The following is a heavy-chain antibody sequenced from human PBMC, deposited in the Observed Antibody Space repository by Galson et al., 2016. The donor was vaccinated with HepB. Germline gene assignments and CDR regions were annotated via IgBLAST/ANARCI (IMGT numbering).Heavy chain of an antibody. CDR1: GFTFTNAY. V-gene: IGHV3-15*01. CDR2: IKSKTDGGTI. Sequence: SLRLSCAASGFTFTNAYMIWVRQAPGKGLEWIGRIKSKTDGGTIDYAAPVKGRFSISRDDSKNTLSLHMNGLKTEDTAVYFCTTDGGSVSRWYYLWGQGTLVTVSS. J-gene: IGHJ4*02. CDR3: TTDGGSVSRWYYL. D-gene: IGHD6-13*01.